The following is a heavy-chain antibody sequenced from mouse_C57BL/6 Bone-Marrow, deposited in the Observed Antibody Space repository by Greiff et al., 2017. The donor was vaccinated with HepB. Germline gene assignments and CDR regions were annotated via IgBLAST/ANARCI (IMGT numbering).Heavy chain of an antibody. V-gene: IGHV1-15*01. D-gene: IGHD2-1*01. CDR2: IDPETGGT. Sequence: SGAELVRPGASVTLSCKASGYTFTDYEMHWVKQTPVHGLEWIGAIDPETGGTAYNQKFKGKAILTADKSSSTAYMELRSLTSEDSAVYYCTRGHYGNSAWFAYWGQGTLVTVSA. J-gene: IGHJ3*01. CDR1: GYTFTDYE. CDR3: TRGHYGNSAWFAY.